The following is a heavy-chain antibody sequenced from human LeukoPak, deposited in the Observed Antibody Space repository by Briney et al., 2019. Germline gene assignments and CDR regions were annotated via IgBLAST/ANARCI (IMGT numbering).Heavy chain of an antibody. Sequence: ASVKVSCKASGYSFDTYAITWVRQAPGQGLEWMGWINPYIGNTNYAQNFQGRLTMTTDTSTSTAYMDLRSLRSDDTAVYYCARGVDIARITDLYYFDHWGQGTLVTVSS. D-gene: IGHD2-2*03. CDR1: GYSFDTYA. J-gene: IGHJ4*02. CDR2: INPYIGNT. V-gene: IGHV1-18*01. CDR3: ARGVDIARITDLYYFDH.